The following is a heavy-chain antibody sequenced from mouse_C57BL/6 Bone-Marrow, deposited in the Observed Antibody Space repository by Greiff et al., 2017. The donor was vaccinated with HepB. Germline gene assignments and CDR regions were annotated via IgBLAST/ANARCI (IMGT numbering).Heavy chain of an antibody. Sequence: EVQLVESGGGLVQPGGSLSLSCAASGFTFTDYYMSWVRQPPGKALEWLGFIRNKANGYTTEYSASVKGRFIVSRDTSQSILYLQMNALRAEDTAIYYCARVSNYYGSRYWYFDVWGTGTTVTVSS. V-gene: IGHV7-3*01. D-gene: IGHD1-1*01. CDR1: GFTFTDYY. J-gene: IGHJ1*03. CDR2: IRNKANGYTT. CDR3: ARVSNYYGSRYWYFDV.